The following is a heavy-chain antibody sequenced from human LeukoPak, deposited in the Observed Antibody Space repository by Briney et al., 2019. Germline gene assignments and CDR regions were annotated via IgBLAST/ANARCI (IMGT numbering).Heavy chain of an antibody. CDR2: ISAGNDNT. V-gene: IGHV1-3*01. Sequence: ASVTVSFTASGYTFTSYPMHWVRQAPGQRLEWMGWISAGNDNTKYSQKFQGRVTITRDTSATTAYMELSSLRSEDTAVYYCGRDPDYWGQGTLVTVSS. CDR1: GYTFTSYP. CDR3: GRDPDY. J-gene: IGHJ4*02.